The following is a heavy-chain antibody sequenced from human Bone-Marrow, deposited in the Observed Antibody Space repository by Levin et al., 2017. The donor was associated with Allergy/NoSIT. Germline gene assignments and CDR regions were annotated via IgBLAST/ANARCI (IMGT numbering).Heavy chain of an antibody. J-gene: IGHJ4*02. D-gene: IGHD6-6*01. CDR2: IYYSGST. V-gene: IGHV4-59*01. CDR1: GGSISSYY. CDR3: ARASYNSSSFAY. Sequence: SETLSLTCTVSGGSISSYYWSWIRQPPGKGLEWIGYIYYSGSTNYNPSLKSRVTISVDTSKNQFSLKLSSVTAADTAVYYCARASYNSSSFAYWGQGTLVTVSS.